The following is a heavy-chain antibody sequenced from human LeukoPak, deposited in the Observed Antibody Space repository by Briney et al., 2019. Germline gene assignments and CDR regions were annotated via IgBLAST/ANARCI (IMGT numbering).Heavy chain of an antibody. CDR3: ARDRGVPRPYYFDQ. V-gene: IGHV4-39*07. CDR1: GGSISSSSYY. J-gene: IGHJ4*02. D-gene: IGHD3-10*01. Sequence: SETLSLTCTVSGGSISSSSYYWGCIRQPPGKWLEWIGSIHYNGSTCYNPSLESRVIMSVDTSKNQFSLNLTSVTAADAAMYYCARDRGVPRPYYFDQWGQGTLVTVSS. CDR2: IHYNGST.